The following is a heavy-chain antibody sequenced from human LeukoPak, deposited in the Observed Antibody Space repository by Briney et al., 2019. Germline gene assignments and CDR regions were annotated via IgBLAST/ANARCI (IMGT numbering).Heavy chain of an antibody. Sequence: GGSLRLSCAASGFTLSNYGMHWVRQAPGKGLEWGTFIQYDGSNKYYADSVKGRFTISRDNSKNTLYLQMNSLRAEDTAVYYCAKAITAGGVSGSDAFDIWGQGTMVTVSS. CDR1: GFTLSNYG. J-gene: IGHJ3*02. V-gene: IGHV3-30*02. CDR2: IQYDGSNK. CDR3: AKAITAGGVSGSDAFDI. D-gene: IGHD6-13*01.